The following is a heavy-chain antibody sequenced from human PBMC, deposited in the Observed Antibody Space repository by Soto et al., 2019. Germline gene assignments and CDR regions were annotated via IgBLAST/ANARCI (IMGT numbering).Heavy chain of an antibody. J-gene: IGHJ5*02. V-gene: IGHV3-11*06. CDR3: VRCSSTSCWGEFDP. D-gene: IGHD2-2*01. CDR1: GFTFSDYY. Sequence: LRLSCAASGFTFSDYYMSWIRQAPGKGLEWVSYISSSSSYTNYADSVKGRFTISRDNAKNSLYLQMNSLRAEDTAVYYCVRCSSTSCWGEFDPWGQGTLVTVSS. CDR2: ISSSSSYT.